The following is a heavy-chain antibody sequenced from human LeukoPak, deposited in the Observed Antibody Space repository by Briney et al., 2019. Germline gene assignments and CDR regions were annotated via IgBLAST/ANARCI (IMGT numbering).Heavy chain of an antibody. V-gene: IGHV1-2*02. CDR1: GYTFTGYY. Sequence: KPGASVKVSCKASGYTFTGYYMHWVRQAPGQGLEWMGWINPNSGGTNYAQKFQGRVTMTRDTSISTAYMELSRLRSDATAVYYCARIGDCSGGSCPFDYWGQGTLVTVSS. CDR3: ARIGDCSGGSCPFDY. D-gene: IGHD2-15*01. J-gene: IGHJ4*02. CDR2: INPNSGGT.